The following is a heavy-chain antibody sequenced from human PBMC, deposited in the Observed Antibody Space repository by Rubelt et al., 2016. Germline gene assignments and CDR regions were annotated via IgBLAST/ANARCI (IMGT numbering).Heavy chain of an antibody. D-gene: IGHD6-13*01. Sequence: QLQLQESGPGLVKPSETLSLTCTVSGGSISSSSYHWGWIRQPPGKGLEYIGSIYYSGSTYYNPSLKSRVTMSGDTSKNQFSLKLSSVTAADTAVYYCARSIRSSSWYTFDYWGQGTLVTVSS. V-gene: IGHV4-39*07. CDR1: GGSISSSSYH. J-gene: IGHJ4*02. CDR2: IYYSGST. CDR3: ARSIRSSSWYTFDY.